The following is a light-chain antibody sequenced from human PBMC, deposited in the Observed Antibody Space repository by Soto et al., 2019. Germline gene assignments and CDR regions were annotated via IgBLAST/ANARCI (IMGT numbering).Light chain of an antibody. CDR3: SSYAGSNTWV. CDR1: SSDVGGYNY. V-gene: IGLV2-8*01. CDR2: EVS. Sequence: QSALTQPPSASGSPGQSVTISCTGTSSDVGGYNYVSWYQQHPGKAPKLMIYEVSKRPSGVPDRFSGSKSGNTVSLTVSGLHAEDEADYYCSSYAGSNTWVFGGGTQLTV. J-gene: IGLJ3*02.